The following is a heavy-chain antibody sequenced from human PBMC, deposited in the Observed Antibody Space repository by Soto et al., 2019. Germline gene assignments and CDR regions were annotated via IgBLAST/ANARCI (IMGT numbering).Heavy chain of an antibody. J-gene: IGHJ4*02. V-gene: IGHV4-39*01. CDR3: ARRQLDVYFDY. Sequence: QLQLQESGPGLVKPSETLSLTCTVSGGSISSSSYYWGWIRQPPGKGLEWIGSIYYSGSTYYNPSLKSRVTISVDTSKNQFSLKLSSVTAADTAVYYCARRQLDVYFDYWGQGTLVTVSS. CDR2: IYYSGST. CDR1: GGSISSSSYY. D-gene: IGHD6-6*01.